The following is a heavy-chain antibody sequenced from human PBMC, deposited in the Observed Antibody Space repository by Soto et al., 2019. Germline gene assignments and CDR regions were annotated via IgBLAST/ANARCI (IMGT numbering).Heavy chain of an antibody. CDR1: GDTFKNCV. V-gene: IGHV1-69*01. CDR3: AAELGFGKLSPV. Sequence: QVQVVQSGVEVRRPGSSVKVSCKASGDTFKNCVISWVRQAPGQGLEWIGGIIPLFGTTDFAQRFQGRLTITTDESTTTAYMELSRLRSEDTATYSCAAELGFGKLSPVWGQRTTVIVSS. D-gene: IGHD3-10*01. J-gene: IGHJ6*02. CDR2: IIPLFGTT.